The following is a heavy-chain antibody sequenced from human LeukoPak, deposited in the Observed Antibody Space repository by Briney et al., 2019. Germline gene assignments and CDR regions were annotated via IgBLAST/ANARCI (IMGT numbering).Heavy chain of an antibody. CDR3: ARGLRDGYNPGYFDY. CDR1: GYTFTSYA. CDR2: INAGNGNT. J-gene: IGHJ4*02. Sequence: GASVKVSCKASGYTFTSYAMHWVRQAPGQRLEWMGWINAGNGNTKYSQKFQGRVTITRDTSASTAYMELSSLRSEDTAVYYCARGLRDGYNPGYFDYWGQGTLVTVSS. V-gene: IGHV1-3*01. D-gene: IGHD5-24*01.